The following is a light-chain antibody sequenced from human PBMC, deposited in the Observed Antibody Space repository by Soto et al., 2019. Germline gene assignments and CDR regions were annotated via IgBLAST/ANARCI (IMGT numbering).Light chain of an antibody. Sequence: EIVITQSPGTLSVSPGERATLSCRASQSVNSNLAWYQQKPGQAPRLLIYGASNRATGIPARFSGSGSGTDFSLTISSLEPEDFAVYYCQQRSNWPLTFGGGTKVDIK. J-gene: IGKJ4*01. V-gene: IGKV3-11*01. CDR3: QQRSNWPLT. CDR1: QSVNSN. CDR2: GAS.